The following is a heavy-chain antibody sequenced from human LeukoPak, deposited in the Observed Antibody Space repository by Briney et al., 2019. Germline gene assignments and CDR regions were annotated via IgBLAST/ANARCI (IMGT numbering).Heavy chain of an antibody. Sequence: MSSETLSLTCAVYGGSFSGYYWSWIRQPPGKGLEWIGEIYHSGSTNYNPSLKSRVAISVDTSKNQFSLKLSSVTAADTAVYYCWRPAHQSSSVGISFRGQGTLVT. CDR2: IYHSGST. V-gene: IGHV4-34*01. D-gene: IGHD6-6*01. CDR1: GGSFSGYY. CDR3: WRPAHQSSSVGISF. J-gene: IGHJ4*01.